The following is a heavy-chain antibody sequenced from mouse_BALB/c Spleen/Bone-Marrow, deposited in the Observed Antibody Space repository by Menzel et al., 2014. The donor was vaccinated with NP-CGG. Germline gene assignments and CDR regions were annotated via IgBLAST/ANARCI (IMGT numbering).Heavy chain of an antibody. D-gene: IGHD1-2*01. Sequence: QVHLEQPGAELVKPGTSVKLSCKASGYTFTSNYIYWVKQRPGQGLKWIGEINPSNGGTNFNEKFKSKATLTVDKSSSTAYMQLSSLTSEDSAVYYCTRLSLLRGYFDYWGQGTTLTVSS. V-gene: IGHV1S81*02. CDR3: TRLSLLRGYFDY. CDR2: INPSNGGT. CDR1: GYTFTSNY. J-gene: IGHJ2*01.